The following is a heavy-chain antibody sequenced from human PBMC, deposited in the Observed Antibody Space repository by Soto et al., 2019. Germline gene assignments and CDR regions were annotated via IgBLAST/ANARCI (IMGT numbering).Heavy chain of an antibody. Sequence: QVQLVQSGPEVKKPGASVKVSCKASGYSFTSYGVTWVRQAPGQGLEWMGWINTFNGNTNYAQNLQGSVSMTTDTSTSTVYMDLRCLRSDDTAVYYCARAMASDHSDYWGQGTRVTVSS. V-gene: IGHV1-18*01. J-gene: IGHJ4*02. CDR1: GYSFTSYG. CDR3: ARAMASDHSDY. CDR2: INTFNGNT.